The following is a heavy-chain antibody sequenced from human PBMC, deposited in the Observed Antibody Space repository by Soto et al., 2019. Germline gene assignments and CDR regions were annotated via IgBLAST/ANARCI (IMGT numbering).Heavy chain of an antibody. CDR2: ITTSSAYI. V-gene: IGHV3-21*01. D-gene: IGHD2-21*01. CDR1: GFTFNTYA. J-gene: IGHJ5*02. CDR3: VRSGTARLLRHSWFDT. Sequence: VQLVESGGGLVNPGGSLRLSCAASGFTFNTYALTWVRRAQGRGLEWVSSITTSSAYIYYADSLKGRITISRDNAKNSLFLQMNSLRAEDTAVYYCVRSGTARLLRHSWFDTWGQGTLVTVSS.